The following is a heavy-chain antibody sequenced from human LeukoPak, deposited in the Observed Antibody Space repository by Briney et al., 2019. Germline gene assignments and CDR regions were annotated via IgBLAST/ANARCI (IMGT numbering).Heavy chain of an antibody. Sequence: ASVKVSCKASGYTFTSYDINWVRQATGQGLEWMGWMNPNSGNTGYAQKFQGRVTMTRNTSISTAHMELSSLRSEDTAVYYCARALTASLRLPRYWGQGTLVTVSS. J-gene: IGHJ4*02. CDR2: MNPNSGNT. CDR3: ARALTASLRLPRY. V-gene: IGHV1-8*01. CDR1: GYTFTSYD. D-gene: IGHD3-16*01.